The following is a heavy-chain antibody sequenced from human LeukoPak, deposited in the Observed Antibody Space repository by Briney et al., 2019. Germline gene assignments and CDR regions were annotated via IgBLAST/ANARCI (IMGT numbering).Heavy chain of an antibody. CDR1: GFTFSSSA. Sequence: PGGSLRLSCAASGFTFSSSAMSWVRQAPGKGLEWVSTISGGGSSTYYADSVKDRFTISRDNSKNTLYLQMNSLRAEDTAVYYCAKGGNYGAFDMWGQGTMVTVSS. V-gene: IGHV3-23*01. CDR3: AKGGNYGAFDM. D-gene: IGHD4-11*01. J-gene: IGHJ3*02. CDR2: ISGGGSST.